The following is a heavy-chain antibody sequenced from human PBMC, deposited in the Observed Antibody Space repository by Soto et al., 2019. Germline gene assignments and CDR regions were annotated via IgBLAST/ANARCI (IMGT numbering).Heavy chain of an antibody. CDR3: ASNYDSRCIGRPFSI. CDR2: SSAFNGNT. D-gene: IGHD3-22*01. V-gene: IGHV1-18*01. CDR1: GYTFTSYG. J-gene: IGHJ4*02. Sequence: QVQLVQSGAEVKKPGASVKVSCKASGYTFTSYGISWVRQAPGQGLEWMGWSSAFNGNTYYAQKLQGRVSMPTDTSTRTAYMELRSLRSDDAAVYYCASNYDSRCIGRPFSIWGQGTLVTVSS.